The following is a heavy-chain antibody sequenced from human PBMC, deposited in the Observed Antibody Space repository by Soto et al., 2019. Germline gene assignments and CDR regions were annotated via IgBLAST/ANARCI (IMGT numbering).Heavy chain of an antibody. J-gene: IGHJ4*02. V-gene: IGHV3-30*18. CDR2: ISYDGSNK. Sequence: GGSLRLSCAASGFTFSSYGMHWVRQAPGKGLEWVAVISYDGSNKYYADSVKGRFTISRDNSKNTLYLQMNSLRAEDTAVYYCAKDLRYGLDYWGQGTLVTVSS. D-gene: IGHD5-18*01. CDR1: GFTFSSYG. CDR3: AKDLRYGLDY.